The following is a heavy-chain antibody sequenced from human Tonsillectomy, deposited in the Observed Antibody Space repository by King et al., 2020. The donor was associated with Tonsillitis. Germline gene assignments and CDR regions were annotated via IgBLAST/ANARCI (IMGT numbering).Heavy chain of an antibody. Sequence: MQLQESGPGLVKPSETLSLTCTVSGGSISSYYWSWIRQPPGKGLEWIGYIYYSGSTNYNPSLKSRVTISVDTSKNQFSLKLSSVTAADTAVYYCARRRSMDVWGKGTTVTVSS. V-gene: IGHV4-59*08. CDR2: IYYSGST. J-gene: IGHJ6*03. CDR3: ARRRSMDV. CDR1: GGSISSYY.